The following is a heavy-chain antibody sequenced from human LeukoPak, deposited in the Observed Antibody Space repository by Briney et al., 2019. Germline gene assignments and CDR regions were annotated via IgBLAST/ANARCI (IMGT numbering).Heavy chain of an antibody. CDR2: IIPILGIA. CDR1: GGTFSSYA. Sequence: ASVKVSCKASGGTFSSYAISRVRQAPGQGLEWMGRIIPILGIANYAQKFQGRVTITADKSTSTAYMELSSLRSEDTAVYYCARPYCSSTSCYKPGDNWFDPWGQGTLVTVSS. CDR3: ARPYCSSTSCYKPGDNWFDP. J-gene: IGHJ5*02. V-gene: IGHV1-69*04. D-gene: IGHD2-2*02.